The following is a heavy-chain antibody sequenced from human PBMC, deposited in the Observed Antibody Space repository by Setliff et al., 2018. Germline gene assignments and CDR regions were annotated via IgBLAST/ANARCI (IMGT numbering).Heavy chain of an antibody. D-gene: IGHD2-15*01. CDR3: ATERRLVVSATDYYYYMDV. V-gene: IGHV1-69*05. CDR1: GGTFSSYA. CDR2: IIPIFGTA. Sequence: SVKVSCKASGGTFSSYAISWVRQAPGQGLEWMGGIIPIFGTANYAQKFQGRVTITTDESTSTAYMELSSLRSEDTAIYYCATERRLVVSATDYYYYMDVWGKGTTVTVSS. J-gene: IGHJ6*03.